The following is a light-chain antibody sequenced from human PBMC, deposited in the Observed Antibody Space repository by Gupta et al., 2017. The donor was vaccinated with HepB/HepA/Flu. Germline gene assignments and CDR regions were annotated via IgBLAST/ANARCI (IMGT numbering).Light chain of an antibody. CDR2: AAS. J-gene: IGKJ5*01. Sequence: DIWMTQSPSSLSAPVGDRVTITCRASQSISSYLNWYQQKPGKAPKLLIYAASSLQSGVPSRFSGSGSGTDFTLTISSLQPEDFATYYCQQSYSTPSITFGQGTRLEIK. CDR1: QSISSY. V-gene: IGKV1-39*01. CDR3: QQSYSTPSIT.